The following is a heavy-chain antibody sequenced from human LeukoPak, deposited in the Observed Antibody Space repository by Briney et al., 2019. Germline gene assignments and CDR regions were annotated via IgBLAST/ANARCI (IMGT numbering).Heavy chain of an antibody. CDR1: EVTVTSNY. V-gene: IGHV3-53*01. Sequence: GGSLRLSCAASEVTVTSNYMSWVRQGPGKGLQWVSDIYPGGDIYYADSVKGRFIISRDNSKNTLSLQMNSLTADDTAVYYCVRGPRYYDDSGFHYGVFDIWGQGTVVTVSS. CDR2: IYPGGDI. CDR3: VRGPRYYDDSGFHYGVFDI. J-gene: IGHJ3*02. D-gene: IGHD3-22*01.